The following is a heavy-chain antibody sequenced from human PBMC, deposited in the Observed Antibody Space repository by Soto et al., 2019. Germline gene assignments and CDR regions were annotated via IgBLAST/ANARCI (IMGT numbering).Heavy chain of an antibody. Sequence: ASVKVSCKASGGTFSSYAISWVRQAPGQGLEWMGGIIPIFGTANYAQKFQGRVTITADESTSTAYMELSSLRSEDTAVYYCASSPAPQYSSSWFNFDYWGQGTLVTVSS. CDR2: IIPIFGTA. CDR3: ASSPAPQYSSSWFNFDY. D-gene: IGHD6-13*01. V-gene: IGHV1-69*13. J-gene: IGHJ4*02. CDR1: GGTFSSYA.